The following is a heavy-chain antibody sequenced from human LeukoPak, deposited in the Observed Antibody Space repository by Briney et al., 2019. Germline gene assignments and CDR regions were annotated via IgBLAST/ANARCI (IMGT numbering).Heavy chain of an antibody. CDR1: GYTFTDHY. D-gene: IGHD1-26*01. CDR3: AGGIASYSSSYFDY. CDR2: INPNNGGT. V-gene: IGHV1-2*02. J-gene: IGHJ4*02. Sequence: ASVKVSFKASGYTFTDHYIHWVRQAPGQGLEWMGWINPNNGGTNYAQKFQGRVTMTRDTSIGTAYMELSRLRSDDTAVYYCAGGIASYSSSYFDYWGQGALVTVSS.